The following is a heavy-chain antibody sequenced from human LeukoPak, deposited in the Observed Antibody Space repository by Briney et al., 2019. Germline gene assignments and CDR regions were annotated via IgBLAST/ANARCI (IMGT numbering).Heavy chain of an antibody. Sequence: ETLSLTCTVSGGSISSYYWSWIRQPPGKGLEWIGYIYYSGSTNYNPSLKSRVTISVDTSKNQFSLKLSSVTAADTAVYYCARGGPGYDILTGSRRYNWFDPWGQGTLVTVSS. D-gene: IGHD3-9*01. J-gene: IGHJ5*02. CDR1: GGSISSYY. CDR2: IYYSGST. V-gene: IGHV4-59*08. CDR3: ARGGPGYDILTGSRRYNWFDP.